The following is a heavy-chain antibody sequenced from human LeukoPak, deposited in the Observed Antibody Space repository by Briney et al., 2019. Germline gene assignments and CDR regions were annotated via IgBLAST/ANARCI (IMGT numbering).Heavy chain of an antibody. CDR1: GFTFSSYA. V-gene: IGHV3-23*01. D-gene: IGHD2-21*02. Sequence: PGGSLRLSCAASGFTFSSYAMSWVRQAPGKGLEWVSAISGSGGSTYYADSVKGRFTISRDNSKNTLYLQMNSLRAEDTAVYYCAKDTVVVTAQTRGYFDYWGQGTLVTVSS. CDR3: AKDTVVVTAQTRGYFDY. CDR2: ISGSGGST. J-gene: IGHJ4*02.